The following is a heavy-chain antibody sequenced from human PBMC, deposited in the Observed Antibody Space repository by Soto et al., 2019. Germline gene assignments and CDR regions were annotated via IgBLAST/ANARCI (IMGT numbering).Heavy chain of an antibody. J-gene: IGHJ4*02. D-gene: IGHD3-3*02. V-gene: IGHV3-30*18. Sequence: QVQLVESGGGVVQPGRSLRLSCSTSGFTFSNYGMHWFRQAPGKGLEWLAVISFDEKHTDYVDSVKDRFAISRDNAKNTLYLQMNSLRAEDTAVYFCAKDRTDHFWTGFCDSWGQGALVTVSS. CDR1: GFTFSNYG. CDR2: ISFDEKHT. CDR3: AKDRTDHFWTGFCDS.